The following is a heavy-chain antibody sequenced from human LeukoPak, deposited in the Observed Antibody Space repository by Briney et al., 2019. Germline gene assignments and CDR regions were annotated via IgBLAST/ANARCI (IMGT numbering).Heavy chain of an antibody. CDR3: ARAQDGDYGGSFDY. V-gene: IGHV4-39*07. J-gene: IGHJ4*02. Sequence: SETLSLTCTVSGDSISSSTYYWGWIRQPPGKGLEWIGSMCYSGNTYYNPSLKSRVTISVDRSKNQFSLKLSSVTAADTAVYYCARAQDGDYGGSFDYWGQGTLVTVSS. D-gene: IGHD4-23*01. CDR2: MCYSGNT. CDR1: GDSISSSTYY.